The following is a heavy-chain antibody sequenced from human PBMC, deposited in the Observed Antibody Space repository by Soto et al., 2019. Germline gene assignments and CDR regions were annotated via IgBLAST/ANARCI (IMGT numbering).Heavy chain of an antibody. J-gene: IGHJ6*02. D-gene: IGHD1-26*01. CDR1: GGSISSSSYY. V-gene: IGHV4-39*01. CDR3: ARRQRSYEYYYYGMDV. CDR2: IYYSGST. Sequence: SETLSLTCIVSGGSISSSSYYWALIRQPPGKGLEWIGSIYYSGSTYYNPSLKSRVTISVDTSKNQFSLKLSSVTAADTAVYYCARRQRSYEYYYYGMDVWGQGTTVT.